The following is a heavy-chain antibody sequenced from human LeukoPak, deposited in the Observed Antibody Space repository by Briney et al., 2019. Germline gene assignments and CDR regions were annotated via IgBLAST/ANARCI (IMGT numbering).Heavy chain of an antibody. D-gene: IGHD2-15*01. CDR3: ARDLEAANWFDP. V-gene: IGHV4-61*02. CDR1: GYSISSGSYY. J-gene: IGHJ5*02. CDR2: IYTSGST. Sequence: SGTLSLTCTVSGYSISSGSYYWSWIRQPAGKGLEWIGRIYTSGSTNYNPSLKSRVTISVDTSKNQFSLKLSSVTAADTAVYYCARDLEAANWFDPWGQGTLVTVSS.